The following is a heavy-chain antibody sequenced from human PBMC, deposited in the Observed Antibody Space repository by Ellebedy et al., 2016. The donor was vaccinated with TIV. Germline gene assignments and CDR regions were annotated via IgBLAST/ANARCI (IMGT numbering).Heavy chain of an antibody. V-gene: IGHV3-7*03. D-gene: IGHD5-24*01. Sequence: PGGSLRLSCAASGFTFSSYWMSWVRQAPGKGLEWVANIKQDGSEKYYVDSVKGRFTISRDNAKNSLYLQMNSLRAEDTALYYCARSYGYNTGYFDYWGQGTLVTVSS. CDR1: GFTFSSYW. CDR3: ARSYGYNTGYFDY. J-gene: IGHJ4*02. CDR2: IKQDGSEK.